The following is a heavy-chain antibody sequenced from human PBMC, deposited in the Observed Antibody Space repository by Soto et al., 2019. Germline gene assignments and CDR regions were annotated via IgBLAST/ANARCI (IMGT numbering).Heavy chain of an antibody. V-gene: IGHV3-30*03. J-gene: IGHJ4*02. CDR1: GFAFTNYG. Sequence: QVQVVESGGNIVQPGTSLRLSCAASGFAFTNYGIHWVRQAPGKGLEWVAHISNDGSKKFYAESVKGRFTISRDNSENTVDLQMTSLRPDDTAVFYCARDVAMPTGFGLGYWGQGTLVTVSS. CDR2: ISNDGSKK. D-gene: IGHD3-16*01. CDR3: ARDVAMPTGFGLGY.